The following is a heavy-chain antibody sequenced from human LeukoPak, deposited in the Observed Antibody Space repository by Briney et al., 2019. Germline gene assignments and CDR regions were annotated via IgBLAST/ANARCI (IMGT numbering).Heavy chain of an antibody. J-gene: IGHJ5*02. CDR1: GYSFTSYW. V-gene: IGHV5-51*01. Sequence: GESLKISCQGFGYSFTSYWIGWVRQMPGKGMEWMGVIYPGDLRVRYNPSFQGQVTISVDKSINTAYLQWVSLRASDSAIYYCACRDLTSTWSFPWGQGTLVTVSS. D-gene: IGHD6-13*01. CDR2: IYPGDLRV. CDR3: ACRDLTSTWSFP.